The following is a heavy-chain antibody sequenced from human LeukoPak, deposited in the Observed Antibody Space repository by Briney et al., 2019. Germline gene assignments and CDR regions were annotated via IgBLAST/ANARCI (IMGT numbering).Heavy chain of an antibody. V-gene: IGHV7-4-1*02. J-gene: IGHJ6*02. CDR1: GYTFTSYA. D-gene: IGHD2-2*01. CDR2: INTNTGNP. Sequence: GASVKVSCKASGYTFTSYAMNWVRQAPGQGLEWMGWINTNTGNPTYAQGFTGRFVFSLDTSVSTAYLQISSLKAEDTAVYYCARDHIVVVPAAMVSKRNYGMDVWGQGTTVTVSS. CDR3: ARDHIVVVPAAMVSKRNYGMDV.